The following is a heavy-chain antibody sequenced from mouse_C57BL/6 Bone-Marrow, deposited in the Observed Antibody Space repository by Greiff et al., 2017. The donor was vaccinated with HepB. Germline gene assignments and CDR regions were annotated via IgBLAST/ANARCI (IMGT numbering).Heavy chain of an antibody. D-gene: IGHD2-3*01. CDR3: AREDGYYSRYFDV. V-gene: IGHV1-61*01. Sequence: QVQLQQPGAELVRPGSSVKLSCKASGYTFTSYWMDWVKQRPGQGLEWIGNIYPSDSETHYNQKFKDKATLTVDKSSSTAYMQLSSLTSEDSAVYYCAREDGYYSRYFDVWGTGTTVTVSS. J-gene: IGHJ1*03. CDR1: GYTFTSYW. CDR2: IYPSDSET.